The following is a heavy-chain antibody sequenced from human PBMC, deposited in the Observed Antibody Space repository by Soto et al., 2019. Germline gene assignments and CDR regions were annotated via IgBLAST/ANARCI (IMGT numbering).Heavy chain of an antibody. J-gene: IGHJ6*03. CDR3: ARVYCSGGSCYPRYYYYMDV. D-gene: IGHD2-15*01. Sequence: QVQLQESGPGLVKPSGTLSLTYAVSSGSISSSNWWSWVRQPPGKGLEWIGEIYHSGSTNYNPSLKSRVTISVDKSKNQFSLKLSSVTAADTAVYYCARVYCSGGSCYPRYYYYMDVWGKGTTVTVSS. CDR1: SGSISSSNW. CDR2: IYHSGST. V-gene: IGHV4-4*02.